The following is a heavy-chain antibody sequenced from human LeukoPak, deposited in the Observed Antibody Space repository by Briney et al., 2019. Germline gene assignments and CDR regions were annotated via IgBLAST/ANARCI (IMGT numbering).Heavy chain of an antibody. J-gene: IGHJ5*02. CDR1: GGSISSSSYY. V-gene: IGHV4-39*07. Sequence: SETLSLTCTVSGGSISSSSYYWGWIRQPPGKGLEWIGTIYYGGRTSYNPSLKSRVTISVDTSKNQFSLKLSSVTAADTAVYYCASLRGSYYRWFDPWGQGTLVTVSS. CDR2: IYYGGRT. D-gene: IGHD1-26*01. CDR3: ASLRGSYYRWFDP.